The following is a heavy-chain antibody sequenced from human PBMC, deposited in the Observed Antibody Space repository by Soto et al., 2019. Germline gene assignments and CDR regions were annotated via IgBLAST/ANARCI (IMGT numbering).Heavy chain of an antibody. J-gene: IGHJ4*02. D-gene: IGHD6-13*01. CDR2: ISGSGGST. CDR3: AKRQSPPYGSSWYYFDY. Sequence: GGSLRLSCAASGFTFSSYAMSWVRQAPGKGLEWVSAISGSGGSTYYADSVKGRFTISRDNSKNTLYLQMNSLRAEDTAVYYCAKRQSPPYGSSWYYFDYWGQGTLVTVSS. CDR1: GFTFSSYA. V-gene: IGHV3-23*01.